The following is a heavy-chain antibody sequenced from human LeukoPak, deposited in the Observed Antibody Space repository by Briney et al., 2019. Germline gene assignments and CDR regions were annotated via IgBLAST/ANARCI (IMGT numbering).Heavy chain of an antibody. CDR1: GYRFTSYW. CDR2: IYPGDSDT. Sequence: GESLQISFQGSGYRFTSYWIGWVRQLPGKGVEWMGIIYPGDSDTRYSPSFQGQVTISADKSISTAYLQWSSLKASDTAMYYCARQSAFLHCGGDCYPDYWGQGTLVTVSS. V-gene: IGHV5-51*01. J-gene: IGHJ4*02. CDR3: ARQSAFLHCGGDCYPDY. D-gene: IGHD2-21*02.